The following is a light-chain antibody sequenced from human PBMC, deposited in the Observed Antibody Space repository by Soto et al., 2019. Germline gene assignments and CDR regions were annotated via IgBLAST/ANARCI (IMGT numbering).Light chain of an antibody. CDR1: SSDVGGYNF. CDR2: DVN. J-gene: IGLJ2*01. V-gene: IGLV2-11*01. CDR3: CSFAGSYTL. Sequence: QSALTQPRSVSGSPGQSVTISCTGTSSDVGGYNFVSWYQQYPGKVPKLIIYDVNQRPSGVPDRFSASKSDNTASLTISGLQAKDEADYYCCSFAGSYTLFGGGTKLTVL.